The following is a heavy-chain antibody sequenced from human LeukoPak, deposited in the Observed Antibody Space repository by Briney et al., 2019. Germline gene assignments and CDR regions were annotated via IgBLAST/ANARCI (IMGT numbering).Heavy chain of an antibody. V-gene: IGHV4-59*01. CDR2: IYYSGST. CDR1: GGSISSYY. Sequence: SETLSLTCTVSGGSISSYYWSWIRQPPGKGLEWIGYIYYSGSTNYSPSLKSRVTISVDTSKNQFSLKLSSVTAADTAVYYCARVRYSGYELDPWGQGTLVTVSS. D-gene: IGHD5-12*01. J-gene: IGHJ5*02. CDR3: ARVRYSGYELDP.